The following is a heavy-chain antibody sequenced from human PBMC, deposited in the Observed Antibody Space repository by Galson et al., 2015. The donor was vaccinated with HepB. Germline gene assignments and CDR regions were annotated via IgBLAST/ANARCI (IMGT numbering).Heavy chain of an antibody. CDR2: IYYRSKWGY. V-gene: IGHV6-1*01. Sequence: CAISGDSVSSNNAAWNWIRQSPSSGLEWLGRIYYRSKWGYDYAESVKSRITINSDTSKNQFSLQLNSVTPEDTAVYYCARDRWPQGYGVDVWGQGTTVTVSS. CDR1: GDSVSSNNAA. J-gene: IGHJ6*02. CDR3: ARDRWPQGYGVDV. D-gene: IGHD4-23*01.